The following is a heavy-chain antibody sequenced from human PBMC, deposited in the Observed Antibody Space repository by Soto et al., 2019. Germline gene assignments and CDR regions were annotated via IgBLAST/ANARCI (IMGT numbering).Heavy chain of an antibody. Sequence: GGSLRLSCAASGFTFRSYGMHWARQAPGRGLEWVAVISYDGSYKSYEDSVKGRFTISRDNYKNTLHLQMNSLRAEDTAVYYCAINFIPLSPDLYCVSWGQGTLVNVAS. J-gene: IGHJ5*02. D-gene: IGHD2-21*01. CDR2: ISYDGSYK. V-gene: IGHV3-30*03. CDR1: GFTFRSYG. CDR3: AINFIPLSPDLYCVS.